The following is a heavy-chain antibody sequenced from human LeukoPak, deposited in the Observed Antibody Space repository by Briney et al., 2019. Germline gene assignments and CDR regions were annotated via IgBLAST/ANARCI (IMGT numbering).Heavy chain of an antibody. Sequence: GRSLRLSCAASGFTFDDYAMHWVRQAPGKGLEWVSGISWNSGTIVYADSVKGRFTISRDNAKNSLYLQMNSLRAEDTALYYCAKTPYYESSGYFDYWGQGTLVTVSS. CDR1: GFTFDDYA. CDR2: ISWNSGTI. D-gene: IGHD3-22*01. CDR3: AKTPYYESSGYFDY. J-gene: IGHJ4*02. V-gene: IGHV3-9*01.